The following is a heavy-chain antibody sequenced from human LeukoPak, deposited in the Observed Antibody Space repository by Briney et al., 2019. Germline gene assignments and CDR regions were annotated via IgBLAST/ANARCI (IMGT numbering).Heavy chain of an antibody. D-gene: IGHD3-22*01. CDR3: AEDLGYYYDSSGDTGNFDY. J-gene: IGHJ4*02. CDR2: IRYDGSNK. CDR1: GFTFSGYG. Sequence: PGGSLRLSCAASGFTFSGYGMHWVRQAPGKGLEWVAFIRYDGSNKYYADSVKGRFTISRDSSKNTLYLQMNSLRAEDTAVYYCAEDLGYYYDSSGDTGNFDYWGQGTLVTVPS. V-gene: IGHV3-30*02.